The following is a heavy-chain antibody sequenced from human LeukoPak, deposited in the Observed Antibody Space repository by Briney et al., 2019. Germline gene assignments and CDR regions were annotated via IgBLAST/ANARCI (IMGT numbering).Heavy chain of an antibody. D-gene: IGHD6-13*01. CDR1: GYTFTSYA. CDR2: INTNTGNP. Sequence: ASVKVSCKASGYTFTSYAMNWVRQAPGQGLEWMGWINTNTGNPTYAQGFTGRFVFSLDTSVSTAYLQISRLKAEDTAVYYCARDLLSSSWSEVDYWGQGTLVTVSS. CDR3: ARDLLSSSWSEVDY. V-gene: IGHV7-4-1*02. J-gene: IGHJ4*02.